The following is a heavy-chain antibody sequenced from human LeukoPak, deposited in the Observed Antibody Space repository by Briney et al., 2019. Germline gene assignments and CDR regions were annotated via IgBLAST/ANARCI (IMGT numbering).Heavy chain of an antibody. CDR2: INHSGST. CDR1: GGSFSGYY. V-gene: IGHV4-34*01. CDR3: ALRQDWRDPFDY. D-gene: IGHD2-21*01. Sequence: SETLSLTCAVYGGSFSGYYRSWIRQPPGKGLEWIGEINHSGSTNYNPSLKSRVTISVDTSKNQFSLKLSSVTAADTAVYYCALRQDWRDPFDYWGQGTLVTVSS. J-gene: IGHJ4*02.